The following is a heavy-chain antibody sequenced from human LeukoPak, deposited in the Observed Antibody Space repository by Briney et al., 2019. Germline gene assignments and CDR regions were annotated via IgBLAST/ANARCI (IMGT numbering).Heavy chain of an antibody. Sequence: SVKVSCKASGGTFISYAISWVRQAPGQGLEWMGGIIPIFGTANYAQKFQGRVTITADESTSTAYMELSSLRSEDTAVYYCAREGYDYGVERGEYGMDVWGQGTTVTVSS. CDR3: AREGYDYGVERGEYGMDV. CDR1: GGTFISYA. V-gene: IGHV1-69*13. D-gene: IGHD4-17*01. CDR2: IIPIFGTA. J-gene: IGHJ6*02.